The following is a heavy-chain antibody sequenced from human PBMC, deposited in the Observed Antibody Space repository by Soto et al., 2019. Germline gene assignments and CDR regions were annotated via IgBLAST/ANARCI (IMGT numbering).Heavy chain of an antibody. CDR2: FDPEDGET. CDR1: GYTLTELS. CDR3: ASLTIFGVVTLGPYYYYGMDV. J-gene: IGHJ6*02. V-gene: IGHV1-24*01. Sequence: ASVKVSCKVSGYTLTELSMHWVRQAPGKGLEWMGGFDPEDGETIYAQKFQGRVTMTEDTSTDTAYMELSSLRSEDTAVYYCASLTIFGVVTLGPYYYYGMDVWGQGTTVTSP. D-gene: IGHD3-3*01.